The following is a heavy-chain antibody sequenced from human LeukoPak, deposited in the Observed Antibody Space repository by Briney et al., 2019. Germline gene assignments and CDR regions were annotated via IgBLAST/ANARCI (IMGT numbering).Heavy chain of an antibody. D-gene: IGHD3-3*01. CDR3: ARDHLSPIFGVVSDAYHSYYGMDV. J-gene: IGHJ6*02. CDR1: GYTFTGYY. CDR2: INPNSGGT. V-gene: IGHV1-2*02. Sequence: ASVKVSCKASGYTFTGYYMHWVRQAPGQGLEWMGWINPNSGGTNYAQKFQGRVTMTRDTSISTAYMELSRLRSDDTAVYYCARDHLSPIFGVVSDAYHSYYGMDVWGQGTTVTVSS.